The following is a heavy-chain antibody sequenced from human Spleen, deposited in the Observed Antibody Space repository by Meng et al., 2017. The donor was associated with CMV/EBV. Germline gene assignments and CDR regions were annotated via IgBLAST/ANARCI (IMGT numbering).Heavy chain of an antibody. CDR1: GGTFSNYA. D-gene: IGHD3-3*01. J-gene: IGHJ4*02. CDR3: ARGHQSYDFWSGYEAQDDY. CDR2: INPNSGGT. Sequence: ASVKVSCKASGGTFSNYAFSWVRQAPGQGLEWMGGINPNSGGTNYAQKFQGRVTMTRDTSTSTVYMELSSLRSEDTAVYYCARGHQSYDFWSGYEAQDDYWGQGTLVTVSS. V-gene: IGHV1-8*02.